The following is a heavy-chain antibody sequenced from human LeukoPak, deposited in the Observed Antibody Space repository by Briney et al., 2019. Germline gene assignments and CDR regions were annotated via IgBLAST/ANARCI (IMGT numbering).Heavy chain of an antibody. CDR1: GFTFTSSA. CDR3: AAHSSGSPLDS. D-gene: IGHD3-22*01. CDR2: IVVGSGNT. V-gene: IGHV1-58*02. Sequence: SVKVSCKASGFTFTSSAMHWVRQARGQRLDWIGWIVVGSGNTKYAQKFQERVTITRDMSTSTAYMELSSLRSEDTAVYYCAAHSSGSPLDSWGQGTLVTASS. J-gene: IGHJ5*01.